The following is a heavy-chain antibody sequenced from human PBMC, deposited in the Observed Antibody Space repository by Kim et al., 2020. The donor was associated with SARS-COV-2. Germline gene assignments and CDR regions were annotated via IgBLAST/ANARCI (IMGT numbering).Heavy chain of an antibody. CDR1: GFTFGDYA. CDR3: SKDSWDISGFFTH. V-gene: IGHV3-9*01. D-gene: IGHD6-19*01. CDR2: IRWISGNIDI. J-gene: IGHJ4*02. Sequence: GGSLRLSCAASGFTFGDYAMHWVRQAPGKGLEWVSGIRWISGNIDIAYADSVKGRFTISRDNAKNSLYLQMNSLRPEDTALYYCSKDSWDISGFFTHWGQGTLVTVSS.